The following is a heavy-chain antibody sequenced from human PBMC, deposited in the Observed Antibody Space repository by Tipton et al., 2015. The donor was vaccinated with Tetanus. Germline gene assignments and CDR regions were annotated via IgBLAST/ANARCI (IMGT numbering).Heavy chain of an antibody. Sequence: GLVKPSQTLSLTCAISGDSVSSNSAAWSWVRQSPSRGLEWLGRTYYRSKWYNDYAVSVKSRITINPDTSKNQFSLQLNSVTPEDTAVYYCARGETIQLWPFDYWGQGTLVTVSS. J-gene: IGHJ4*02. V-gene: IGHV6-1*01. CDR2: TYYRSKWYN. CDR1: GDSVSSNSAA. D-gene: IGHD5-18*01. CDR3: ARGETIQLWPFDY.